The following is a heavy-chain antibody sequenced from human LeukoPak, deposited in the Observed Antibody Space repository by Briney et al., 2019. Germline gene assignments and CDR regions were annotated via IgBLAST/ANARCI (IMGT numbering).Heavy chain of an antibody. CDR3: AKEVYYDILTGYYNPYYYYYGMDV. J-gene: IGHJ6*02. CDR2: ISYDGSNK. CDR1: GFTFSSYG. D-gene: IGHD3-9*01. V-gene: IGHV3-30*18. Sequence: GGSLRLSCAASGFTFSSYGMHWVRQAPGKGLEWVAVISYDGSNKYYADSVKGRFTISRDNSKNTLYLQMNSLRAEDTAVYYCAKEVYYDILTGYYNPYYYYYGMDVWGQGTTVTVSS.